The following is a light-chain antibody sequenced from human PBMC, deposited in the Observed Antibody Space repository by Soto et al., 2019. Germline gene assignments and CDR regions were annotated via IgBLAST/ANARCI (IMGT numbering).Light chain of an antibody. CDR2: RNS. V-gene: IGLV1-40*01. CDR1: GSNLGAGYD. CDR3: QSYDSSLSAGV. J-gene: IGLJ3*02. Sequence: QSVLTQPPSVXXXXXXXXXXSCTGSGSNLGAGYDVHWYQHLPETAPKLLMYRNSNRPSGVPDRFSGSKSGTSASLAITGLQTEDEADFYCQSYDSSLSAGVFGGGTKVTVL.